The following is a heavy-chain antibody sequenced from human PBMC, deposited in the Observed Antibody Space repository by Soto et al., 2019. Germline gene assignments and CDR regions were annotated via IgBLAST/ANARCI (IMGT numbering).Heavy chain of an antibody. D-gene: IGHD2-2*01. CDR3: ARAPDCSSTSCRSTDY. CDR2: ISAYNGNT. Sequence: GASVKVSCKASGYTFTSYGISWVRQAPGQGLEWMGWISAYNGNTNYAQKLQGRVTMTTDTSTSTAYMELRSLRSDDTAVYYCARAPDCSSTSCRSTDYWGKGTLVTVFS. J-gene: IGHJ4*02. CDR1: GYTFTSYG. V-gene: IGHV1-18*01.